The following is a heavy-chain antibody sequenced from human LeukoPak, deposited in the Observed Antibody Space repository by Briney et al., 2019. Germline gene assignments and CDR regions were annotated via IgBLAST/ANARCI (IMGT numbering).Heavy chain of an antibody. Sequence: SVKVSCKASGGTFSSYAISWVRQAPGQGLGWMGGIIPIFGTANYAQKFQGRVTITADESTSTAYMELSSLRSEDTAVYYCARGAYYYDSSGYPGGGYYYYYMDVWGKGTTVTVSS. V-gene: IGHV1-69*01. CDR3: ARGAYYYDSSGYPGGGYYYYYMDV. CDR2: IIPIFGTA. D-gene: IGHD3-22*01. CDR1: GGTFSSYA. J-gene: IGHJ6*03.